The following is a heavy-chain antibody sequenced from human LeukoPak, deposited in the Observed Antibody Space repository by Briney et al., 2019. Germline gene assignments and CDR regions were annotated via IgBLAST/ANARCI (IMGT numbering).Heavy chain of an antibody. CDR3: AKGYDYGDYKTLMDY. V-gene: IGHV3-23*01. CDR1: GFTFSSYA. CDR2: ISGSGGST. D-gene: IGHD4-17*01. J-gene: IGHJ4*02. Sequence: GGSLRLSCAASGFTFSSYAMSWVRQAPGKGLEWVSAISGSGGSTYYADSVKGRFTISRDNSKNSLYLQMNSLRAEDTALYYCAKGYDYGDYKTLMDYWGQGTLVTVSS.